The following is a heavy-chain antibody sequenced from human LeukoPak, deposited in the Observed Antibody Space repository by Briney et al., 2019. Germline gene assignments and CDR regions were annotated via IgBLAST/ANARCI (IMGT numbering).Heavy chain of an antibody. CDR1: GKRLSGLS. CDR2: FDPEVDKI. V-gene: IGHV1-24*01. J-gene: IGHJ3*01. Sequence: EALVTVSCKVSGKRLSGLSMAWVRQAPGKGLEWMGGFDPEVDKIRLAQKFQGRVTMTEDTSTDTAYMELNSLRSDDTAVYYCATRVLWRMLDCFDLWGQGTMVTVS. D-gene: IGHD3-16*01. CDR3: ATRVLWRMLDCFDL.